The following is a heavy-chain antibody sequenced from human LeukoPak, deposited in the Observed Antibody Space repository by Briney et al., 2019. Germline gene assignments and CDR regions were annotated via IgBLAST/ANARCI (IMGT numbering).Heavy chain of an antibody. V-gene: IGHV4-59*01. Sequence: SETLSLTCTVSDGSINSFYWSWIRQPPGKGLEWIGYIYYSGSTNYNPSLKSRVTISVDTSKNHFSLKLSSVTAADTAVYYCARDGGSGSYYYAPYMDVWGKGTTVTVSS. J-gene: IGHJ6*03. CDR3: ARDGGSGSYYYAPYMDV. D-gene: IGHD3-10*01. CDR1: DGSINSFY. CDR2: IYYSGST.